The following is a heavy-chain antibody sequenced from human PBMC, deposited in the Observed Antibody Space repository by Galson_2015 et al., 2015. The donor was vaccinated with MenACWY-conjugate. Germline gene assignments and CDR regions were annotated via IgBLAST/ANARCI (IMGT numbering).Heavy chain of an antibody. Sequence: SLRLSCAASGFTFRTYWLNWVRQAPGKGLEWVANIKQDGGEKYYVDSVKGRFTISRDNAKNSLHLQMSSLRAEDTAVYYCVRDVFRSSSSWFDPDALGNWGQGTMVSASS. CDR3: VRDVFRSSSSWFDPDALGN. CDR2: IKQDGGEK. CDR1: GFTFRTYW. D-gene: IGHD6-13*01. V-gene: IGHV3-7*01. J-gene: IGHJ3*02.